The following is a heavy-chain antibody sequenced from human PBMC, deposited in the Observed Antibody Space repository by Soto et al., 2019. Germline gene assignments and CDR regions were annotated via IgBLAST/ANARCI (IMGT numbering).Heavy chain of an antibody. CDR2: INAGNGNT. V-gene: IGHV1-3*01. D-gene: IGHD5-18*01. Sequence: ASVKVSCTASGYTFTSYAMHWVRQAPGQRLEWMGWINAGNGNTKYPQKFQGRVTITRDTSASTAYMELSSLRSEDTAVYYCARSVDAAMVDFDYWGQGTLVTSPQ. J-gene: IGHJ4*02. CDR1: GYTFTSYA. CDR3: ARSVDAAMVDFDY.